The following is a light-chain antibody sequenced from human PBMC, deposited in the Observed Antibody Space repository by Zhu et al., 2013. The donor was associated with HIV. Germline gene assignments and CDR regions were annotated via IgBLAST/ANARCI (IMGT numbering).Light chain of an antibody. V-gene: IGLV1-51*01. CDR1: SSNIGNNY. Sequence: QSVLTQPPSVSAAPGQKVTISCSGSSSNIGNNYVSWYQQLPGAAPKLLIYDNNKRPSGIPDRFSGSKSGTSATLGITGLQSGDEGDYYCATWDSSLSGVIFGGGTKLTVL. CDR2: DNN. J-gene: IGLJ2*01. CDR3: ATWDSSLSGVI.